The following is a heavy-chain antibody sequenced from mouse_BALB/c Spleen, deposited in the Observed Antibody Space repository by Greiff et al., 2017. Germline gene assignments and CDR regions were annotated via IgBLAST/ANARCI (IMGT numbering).Heavy chain of an antibody. V-gene: IGHV5-17*02. Sequence: EVKVVESGGGLVQPGGSRKLSCAASGFTFSSFGMHWVRQAPEKGLEWVAYISSGSSTIYYADTVKGRFTISRDNPKNTLFLQMTSLRSEDTAMYYCARSNWVYAMDYWGQGTSVTVSS. CDR1: GFTFSSFG. CDR3: ARSNWVYAMDY. J-gene: IGHJ4*01. CDR2: ISSGSSTI. D-gene: IGHD4-1*01.